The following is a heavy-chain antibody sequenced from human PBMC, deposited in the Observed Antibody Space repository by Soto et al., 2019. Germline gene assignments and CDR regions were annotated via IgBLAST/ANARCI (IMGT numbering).Heavy chain of an antibody. CDR1: GFTFSSYS. CDR2: IFSSDSSA. CDR3: GTWRGSTWFDY. Sequence: GESLKISCKASGFTFSSYSLGWVRHMPGKGLQWMGNIFSSDSSAKYSPSFVGQVTISVDRSINTAYLQWSSLKASDTAIYYCGTWRGSTWFDYWGPGTLVTVSS. J-gene: IGHJ4*02. D-gene: IGHD2-2*01. V-gene: IGHV5-51*01.